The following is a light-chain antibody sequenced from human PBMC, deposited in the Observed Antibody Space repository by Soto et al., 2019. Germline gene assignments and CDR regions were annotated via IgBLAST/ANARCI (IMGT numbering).Light chain of an antibody. CDR1: QSVTSTY. CDR2: GAS. V-gene: IGKV3-20*01. Sequence: EIVVTQSPGTLSLSPGERATLSCRASQSVTSTYLAWYQQKPGQAPRLLIYGASNRATGIPDRFSGSGSGTDFILTISRLEPEDFAVYYCQQYGTSPVTFGQGTKVGVK. J-gene: IGKJ1*01. CDR3: QQYGTSPVT.